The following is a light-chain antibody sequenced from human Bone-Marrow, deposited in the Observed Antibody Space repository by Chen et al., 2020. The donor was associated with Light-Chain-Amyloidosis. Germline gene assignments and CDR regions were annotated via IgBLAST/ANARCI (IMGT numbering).Light chain of an antibody. CDR3: SSDTITNTLV. CDR2: EDT. Sequence: QSALTQPASVSGSPGQSITISCTGTSSDVGGDNHVSWYQQHPDKAPKLIIYEDTNRPSWVPDRFSGSKADNMASLTISGLQTKDEADYCCSSDTITNTLVFGSGTRVTVL. V-gene: IGLV2-14*01. J-gene: IGLJ1*01. CDR1: SSDVGGDNH.